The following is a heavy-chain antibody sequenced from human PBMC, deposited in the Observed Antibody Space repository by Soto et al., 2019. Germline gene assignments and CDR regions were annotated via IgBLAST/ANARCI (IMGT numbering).Heavy chain of an antibody. D-gene: IGHD6-13*01. V-gene: IGHV3-15*01. Sequence: EVQLVESGGGLVKPGGSLRLSCAASGFTFSNAWMSWVRQAPGKGLEWVGRIKSKTDGGTTDYAAPVKGRFTISRDDSKNTLYLQMNSLKTEDTAVYYCTTEAAAPYNWFDPWGQGTLGTVSS. CDR2: IKSKTDGGTT. CDR3: TTEAAAPYNWFDP. CDR1: GFTFSNAW. J-gene: IGHJ5*02.